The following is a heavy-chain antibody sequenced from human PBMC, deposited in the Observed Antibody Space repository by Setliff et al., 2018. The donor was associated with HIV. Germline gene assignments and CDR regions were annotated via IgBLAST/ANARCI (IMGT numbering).Heavy chain of an antibody. J-gene: IGHJ4*02. CDR3: AKDPFTSSWYGFDY. D-gene: IGHD6-13*01. CDR1: GFSFSSYG. CDR2: ISHDGSHE. V-gene: IGHV3-30*18. Sequence: PGGSLRLSCATSGFSFSSYGMHWVRQAPGKGLEWVAVISHDGSHETYADSVRGRFSISRDNSKNTLYLQMDSLRPEDTGFYYCAKDPFTSSWYGFDYWGQGALVTVSS.